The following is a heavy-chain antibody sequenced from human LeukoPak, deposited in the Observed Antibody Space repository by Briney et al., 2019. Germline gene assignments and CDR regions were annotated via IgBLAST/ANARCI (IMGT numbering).Heavy chain of an antibody. Sequence: GRSLRLSCAASGFTFSSNGMHWVRQAPGKGLEWVAFISYDGSTKYYADSVRGRFTISRDNSKNTLYLQMNSLRAEDTTVYYCAKDLSTKWSLDYWGQGTLVTVPS. CDR2: ISYDGSTK. V-gene: IGHV3-30*18. CDR3: AKDLSTKWSLDY. CDR1: GFTFSSNG. J-gene: IGHJ4*02. D-gene: IGHD2-2*01.